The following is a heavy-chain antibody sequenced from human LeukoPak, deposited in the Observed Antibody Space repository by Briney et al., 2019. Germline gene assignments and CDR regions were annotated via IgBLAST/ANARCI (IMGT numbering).Heavy chain of an antibody. CDR1: GFTFSSYW. CDR2: IKQDGSEK. V-gene: IGHV3-7*03. Sequence: PGGSLRLSCAASGFTFSSYWMTWVRQAPEKGLEWVANIKQDGSEKNYVNSVKGRFTISRDNAKNSLYLQMNSLRVEDTAVYYCATPLDYYDSSGYHQGGDWGQGTLVTVSS. J-gene: IGHJ4*02. CDR3: ATPLDYYDSSGYHQGGD. D-gene: IGHD3-22*01.